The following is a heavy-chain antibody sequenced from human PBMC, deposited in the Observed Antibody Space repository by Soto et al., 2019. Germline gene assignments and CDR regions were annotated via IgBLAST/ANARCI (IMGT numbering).Heavy chain of an antibody. J-gene: IGHJ6*03. CDR1: GGSISSYY. Sequence: SETLSLTCTVSGGSISSYYWSWIRQPPGKGLEWIGYIYYSGSTNYNPSLKSRVTISVDTSKNQFSLKLSSVTAADTAVYYCARYYGSGSYYYYYYMDVWGKGTTVTVSS. V-gene: IGHV4-59*08. D-gene: IGHD3-10*01. CDR3: ARYYGSGSYYYYYYMDV. CDR2: IYYSGST.